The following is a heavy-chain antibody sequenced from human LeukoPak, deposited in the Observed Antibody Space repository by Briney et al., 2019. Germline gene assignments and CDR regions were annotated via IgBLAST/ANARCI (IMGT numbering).Heavy chain of an antibody. CDR2: INHSGST. Sequence: PGGSLRLSCAASGFTFSSYAMSWVRQPPGKGLEWIGEINHSGSTNYNPSLKSRVTISVDTSKNQFSLKLSSVTAADTAVYYCAGPRVTTAYYFDYWGQGTLVTVSS. CDR3: AGPRVTTAYYFDY. CDR1: GFTFSSYA. J-gene: IGHJ4*02. D-gene: IGHD1-1*01. V-gene: IGHV4-34*08.